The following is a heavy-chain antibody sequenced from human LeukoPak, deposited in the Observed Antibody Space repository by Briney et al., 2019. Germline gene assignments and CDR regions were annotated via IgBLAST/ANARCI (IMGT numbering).Heavy chain of an antibody. CDR3: ATALTVTTGFY. CDR1: GFTFSSYW. V-gene: IGHV3-7*01. J-gene: IGHJ4*02. D-gene: IGHD4-17*01. Sequence: GGSLRLSCAASGFTFSSYWMSWVRQAPGKGLEWVANIKEDGSEKYYVDSVKGRFTISRDNAENSLYLQMHSLRAEDTAVYYCATALTVTTGFYWGQGTLVTVSS. CDR2: IKEDGSEK.